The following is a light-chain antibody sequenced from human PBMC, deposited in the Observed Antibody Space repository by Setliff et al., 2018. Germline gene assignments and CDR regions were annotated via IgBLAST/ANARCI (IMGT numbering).Light chain of an antibody. CDR2: EVS. Sequence: QSVLTQPPSASGSPGQSVTISCTGTSSDVGGYNYVSWYQQHPGKAPKLMIYEVSKRPSGVPDRFSGSKSGNTASLTVSGLQAEDEADYYCSSYAGSNNVPYVFGTGTKVT. CDR1: SSDVGGYNY. CDR3: SSYAGSNNVPYV. J-gene: IGLJ1*01. V-gene: IGLV2-8*01.